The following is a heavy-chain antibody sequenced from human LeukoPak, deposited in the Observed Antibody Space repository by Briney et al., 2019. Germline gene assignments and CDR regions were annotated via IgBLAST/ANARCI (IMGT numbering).Heavy chain of an antibody. CDR1: GYTFSGYY. CDR3: ARGEAPEDK. Sequence: ASVKVSCKASGYTFSGYYIHWVRQAPGQGLEWLGWISPHTGDTYHAQKFQGRVTMTRDASVNTAYMQLSRLKSDDTAIYYCARGEAPEDKWGQGTLVTVSS. CDR2: ISPHTGDT. J-gene: IGHJ4*02. V-gene: IGHV1-2*02.